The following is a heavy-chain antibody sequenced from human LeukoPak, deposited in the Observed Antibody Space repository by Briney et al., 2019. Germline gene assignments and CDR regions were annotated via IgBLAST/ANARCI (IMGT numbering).Heavy chain of an antibody. J-gene: IGHJ4*02. CDR3: ARRGLQQFDY. CDR1: GGSFSGYY. D-gene: IGHD4-11*01. CDR2: INHSGST. Sequence: SETLSLTCAVYGGSFSGYYWSWIRQPPGKGLEWIGEINHSGSTNYNPSLKSRVTISVDTSKNQFSLKLSSVTAADTAVYYCARRGLQQFDYWGQGTLVTVSS. V-gene: IGHV4-34*01.